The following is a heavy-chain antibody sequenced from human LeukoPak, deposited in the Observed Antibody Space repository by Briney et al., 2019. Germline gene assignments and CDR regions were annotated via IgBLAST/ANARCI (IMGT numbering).Heavy chain of an antibody. CDR1: GGSISSSSYY. J-gene: IGHJ5*02. CDR2: IYYSGST. D-gene: IGHD3-3*01. CDR3: ARGRRHSHFGVVIKRYNWFDP. V-gene: IGHV4-39*07. Sequence: PSETLSLTCTVSGGSISSSSYYWGWIRQPPGKGLEWIGSIYYSGSTYYNPSLKSRVTISVDTSKNQFSLKLSSVTAADTAVYYCARGRRHSHFGVVIKRYNWFDPWGQGTLVTVSS.